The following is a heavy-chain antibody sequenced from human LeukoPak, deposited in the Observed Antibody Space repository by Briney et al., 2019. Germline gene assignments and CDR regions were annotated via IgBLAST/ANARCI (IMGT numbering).Heavy chain of an antibody. CDR1: GYTFTSYA. J-gene: IGHJ6*03. D-gene: IGHD2-2*02. V-gene: IGHV1-69*05. CDR3: ARDSGYCSSTSCYTGYYYYMDV. CDR2: IIPIFGTA. Sequence: SVKDSCKASGYTFTSYAISWVRQAPGQGLEWMGGIIPIFGTANYAQKFQGRVTITTDESTSTAYMELSSLRSEDTAVYYCARDSGYCSSTSCYTGYYYYMDVWGKGTTVTVSS.